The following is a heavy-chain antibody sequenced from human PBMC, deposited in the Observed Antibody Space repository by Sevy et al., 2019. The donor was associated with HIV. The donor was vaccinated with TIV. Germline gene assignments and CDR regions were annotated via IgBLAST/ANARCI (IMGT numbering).Heavy chain of an antibody. CDR1: GFTFSDYY. Sequence: GGSLRLSCAASGFTFSDYYMSWIRQAPGKGLEWVSYISSSSSYTNYADSVKGRFTISRDNAKNSLYLQMNSLRAEDTAVYYCARDLREYYYGSGSSEFDPWGQEPWSPSPQ. V-gene: IGHV3-11*06. D-gene: IGHD3-10*01. J-gene: IGHJ5*02. CDR2: ISSSSSYT. CDR3: ARDLREYYYGSGSSEFDP.